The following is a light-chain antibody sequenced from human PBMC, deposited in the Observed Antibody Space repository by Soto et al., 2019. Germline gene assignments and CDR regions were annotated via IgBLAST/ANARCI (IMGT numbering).Light chain of an antibody. Sequence: QCALTRPASVSGAAGQSITISCTGTSSDVGGYNYVSWYQQHPGKAPKLMIYDVSNRPSGVSNRFSGSKSGNTASLTISGLQAEDEADYYCSSYTSSSTRVFGTGTKVTVL. CDR3: SSYTSSSTRV. CDR2: DVS. CDR1: SSDVGGYNY. V-gene: IGLV2-14*01. J-gene: IGLJ1*01.